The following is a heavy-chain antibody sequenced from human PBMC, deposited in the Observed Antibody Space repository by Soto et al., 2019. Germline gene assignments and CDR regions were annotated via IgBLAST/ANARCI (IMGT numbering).Heavy chain of an antibody. D-gene: IGHD1-26*01. CDR1: GFTFSSYA. V-gene: IGHV3-23*01. Sequence: EVQLLESGGGLVQPGGSLRLSCAASGFTFSSYAMNWVRQAPGKGLEWVSTISGSGVSTYYADSVKGRFTISRDNSKNTLYLQMNSLRAEDTAVYYCAKDRQGSYFDYWGLGTLVTVSS. CDR2: ISGSGVST. J-gene: IGHJ4*02. CDR3: AKDRQGSYFDY.